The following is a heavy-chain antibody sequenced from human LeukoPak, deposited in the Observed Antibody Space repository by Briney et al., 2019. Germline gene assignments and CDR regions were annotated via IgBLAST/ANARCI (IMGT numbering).Heavy chain of an antibody. CDR2: ISSSGSTI. J-gene: IGHJ3*02. V-gene: IGHV3-48*03. CDR1: GFTFSSYE. D-gene: IGHD6-13*01. Sequence: GGSLRLSCAASGFTFSSYEMNWVRQAPGKGLEWVSYISSSGSTIYYADSVKGRFTISRDNAKNTLYLQMNSLRAEDTAVYYCARVAAASGAFDIWGQGTMVTVSS. CDR3: ARVAAASGAFDI.